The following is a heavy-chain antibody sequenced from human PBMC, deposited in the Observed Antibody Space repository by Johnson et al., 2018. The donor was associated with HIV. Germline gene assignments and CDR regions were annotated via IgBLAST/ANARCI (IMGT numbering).Heavy chain of an antibody. Sequence: VQLVESGGGVVQPGRSLRLSCAASGFTFSSYDMHWVRQATGKGLEWVSAIGTAGDTYYPGSVKGRFTISRDHSKNKLYLQMNSLRAEDTAVYYCARDLGLPENAFDIWGQGTMVTVSS. D-gene: IGHD4-11*01. V-gene: IGHV3-13*01. J-gene: IGHJ3*02. CDR3: ARDLGLPENAFDI. CDR1: GFTFSSYD. CDR2: IGTAGDT.